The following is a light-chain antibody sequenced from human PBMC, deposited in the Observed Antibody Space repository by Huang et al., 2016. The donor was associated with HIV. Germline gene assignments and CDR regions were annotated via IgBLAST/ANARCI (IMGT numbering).Light chain of an antibody. V-gene: IGKV3-20*01. J-gene: IGKJ4*01. CDR3: QQYGESSPVT. CDR1: QTITSSY. CDR2: GAS. Sequence: EIVLTQSPGTLSLSPGERATLSCRASQTITSSYLAWYQMTPGQAPGLLSYGASSRATGIPDRCSGSGSGTDFTLTITRVEPEDFAVYYCQQYGESSPVTFGGGTKVEIK.